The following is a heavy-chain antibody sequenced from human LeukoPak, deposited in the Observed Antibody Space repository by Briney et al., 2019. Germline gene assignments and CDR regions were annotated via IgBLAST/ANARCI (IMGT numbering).Heavy chain of an antibody. CDR1: GFTFSSYG. J-gene: IGHJ4*02. D-gene: IGHD5-18*01. CDR3: ARDQGYSYGYDY. Sequence: PGGSLRLSCAASGFTFSSYGMHWVRQAPGKGLEWVAVIWYDGSNKYYADSVKGRFTISRDNSKNTLYLQMNSLRAEDTAVYYCARDQGYSYGYDYWGQGTLVAVSS. CDR2: IWYDGSNK. V-gene: IGHV3-33*08.